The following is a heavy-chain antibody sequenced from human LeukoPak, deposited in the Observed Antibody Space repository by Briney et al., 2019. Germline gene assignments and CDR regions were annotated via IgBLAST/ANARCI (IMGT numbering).Heavy chain of an antibody. J-gene: IGHJ3*02. D-gene: IGHD2-15*01. V-gene: IGHV1-46*01. CDR3: AKEASGGPGAFDI. CDR1: GYTFTSYY. CDR2: INPTGGST. Sequence: ASVKVSCKASGYTFTSYYMHWVRQAPGQGLEWMGLINPTGGSTGYAQKFQGRVTMTRDMSTSTVYMELSSLRAEDTAVYYCAKEASGGPGAFDIWGQGTMVTVSS.